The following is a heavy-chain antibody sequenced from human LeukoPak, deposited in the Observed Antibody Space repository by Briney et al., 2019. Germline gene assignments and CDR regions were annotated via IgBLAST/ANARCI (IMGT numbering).Heavy chain of an antibody. D-gene: IGHD6-13*01. CDR1: GFTFSSYA. J-gene: IGHJ5*02. CDR2: ISGSGGST. Sequence: PGGSLTLSCAAPGFTFSSYAMSWVRQPPGKGLECVSAISGSGGSTYYADSVKGRFTISRDNSKNTLYLQMNSLRAEDTAVYYCAKDSSGIAAPNWFDPWGQGTLVTVSS. V-gene: IGHV3-23*01. CDR3: AKDSSGIAAPNWFDP.